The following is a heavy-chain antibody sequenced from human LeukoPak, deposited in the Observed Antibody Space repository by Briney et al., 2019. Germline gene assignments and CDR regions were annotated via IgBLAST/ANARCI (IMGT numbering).Heavy chain of an antibody. CDR2: INHSGST. J-gene: IGHJ5*02. D-gene: IGHD2-2*01. CDR1: GGSFRGYY. CDR3: ARRGLVPAAMVWFDP. V-gene: IGHV4-34*01. Sequence: PSETLSLTCALCGGSFRGYYWSWIRQPPGKGLEWIGEINHSGSTNYNPSLKSRVTISVDTSKNQFSLKLSSVTAADTAVYYCARRGLVPAAMVWFDPWGQGTLVTVSS.